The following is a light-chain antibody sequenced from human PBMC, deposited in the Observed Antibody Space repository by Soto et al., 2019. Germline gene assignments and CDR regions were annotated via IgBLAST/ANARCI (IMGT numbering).Light chain of an antibody. J-gene: IGKJ2*01. CDR1: QNISSY. CDR2: AAS. Sequence: DIQMTQSPSSLSSSVGDRVTITCRASQNISSYLNWYKQKTGKAPKLLIYAASSLQKGVPSRFSGSGYVTEFTLTISTLQPEDCAAYYCQQSYSTPSVGQVTKLDIK. V-gene: IGKV1-39*01. CDR3: QQSYSTPS.